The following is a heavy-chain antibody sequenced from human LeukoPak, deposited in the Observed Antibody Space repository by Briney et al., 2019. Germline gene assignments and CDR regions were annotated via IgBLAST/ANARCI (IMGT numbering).Heavy chain of an antibody. J-gene: IGHJ3*02. V-gene: IGHV3-21*01. D-gene: IGHD3-22*01. CDR1: GFTFSRYE. CDR2: ISSSSSYI. CDR3: ARARDYYDSSGYYHDAFDI. Sequence: GGSLRLSCAASGFTFSRYEMNWVRQAPGKGLEWVSSISSSSSYIYYADSVKGRFTISRDNAKNSLYLQMNSLRAEDTAVYYCARARDYYDSSGYYHDAFDIWGQGTMVTVSS.